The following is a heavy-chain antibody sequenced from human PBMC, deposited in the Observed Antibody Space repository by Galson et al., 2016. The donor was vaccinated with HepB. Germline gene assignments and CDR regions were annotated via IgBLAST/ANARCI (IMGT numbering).Heavy chain of an antibody. J-gene: IGHJ4*02. Sequence: SLRLSCAAPGFTFDDYGMDWVRQGPGKGLEWVSGISWNSGAIGYADSVKGRFTISRDNAKNSLYLEMNSLRAEDTALYYCVKDRPYRCSKSTCYWEFDYWGQGALVTVSA. CDR1: GFTFDDYG. D-gene: IGHD2-21*01. CDR2: ISWNSGAI. V-gene: IGHV3-9*01. CDR3: VKDRPYRCSKSTCYWEFDY.